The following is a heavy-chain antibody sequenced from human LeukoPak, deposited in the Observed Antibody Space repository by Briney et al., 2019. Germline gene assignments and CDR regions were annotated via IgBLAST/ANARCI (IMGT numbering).Heavy chain of an antibody. Sequence: PSETLSLTCTVSGNSISSGDNYWSWIRQPAGKGLEWIGRIYTSGSTNYNPSLKSRVTISGDTSKNQFSLRRSSVTAADTAVYYCARASYSYDINGWVPFDYWGQGTLVTVFS. V-gene: IGHV4-61*02. D-gene: IGHD3-22*01. CDR2: IYTSGST. CDR1: GNSISSGDNY. CDR3: ARASYSYDINGWVPFDY. J-gene: IGHJ4*02.